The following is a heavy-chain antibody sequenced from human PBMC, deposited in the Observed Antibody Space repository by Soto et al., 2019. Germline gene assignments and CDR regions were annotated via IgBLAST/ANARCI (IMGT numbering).Heavy chain of an antibody. CDR2: IYHSGST. Sequence: QVQLQESGPGLVKPSETLSLTCTVSGGSITSYYWSWIRQPPGKGLEWIGYIYHSGSTNYNPSLKSRVTISVDTSQNQFSLKLSSVTAADTAVYYCARDYDSGSYYNWFDPWGQGTLVTVSS. D-gene: IGHD3-10*01. CDR3: ARDYDSGSYYNWFDP. V-gene: IGHV4-59*01. CDR1: GGSITSYY. J-gene: IGHJ5*02.